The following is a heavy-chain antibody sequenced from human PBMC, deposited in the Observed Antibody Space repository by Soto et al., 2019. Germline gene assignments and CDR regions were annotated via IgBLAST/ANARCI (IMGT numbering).Heavy chain of an antibody. J-gene: IGHJ5*02. Sequence: SETLSLTCTVSGGSISSFYWSWIRQPAGKGLEWIGRIYTSGITNYNPSLKSRVTPSVDTSKNQFSLKLRSVTAADTAVYYCARVGMVGTVLGSWFDAWGQGTLVTVSS. CDR3: ARVGMVGTVLGSWFDA. CDR1: GGSISSFY. CDR2: IYTSGIT. D-gene: IGHD6-19*01. V-gene: IGHV4-4*07.